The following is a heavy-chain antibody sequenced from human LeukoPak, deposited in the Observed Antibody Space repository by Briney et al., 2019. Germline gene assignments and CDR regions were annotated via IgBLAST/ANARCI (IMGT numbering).Heavy chain of an antibody. CDR3: ARGGVFLPGYSYGYGPDY. CDR1: GFTFSSYS. V-gene: IGHV3-48*04. CDR2: ISSSGSTI. J-gene: IGHJ4*02. Sequence: PGGSLRLSCAASGFTFSSYSMNWVRQAPGKGLEWVSYISSSGSTIYYADSVKGRFTISRDNAKNSLYLQMNSLRAEDTAVYYCARGGVFLPGYSYGYGPDYWGQGTLVTVSS. D-gene: IGHD5-18*01.